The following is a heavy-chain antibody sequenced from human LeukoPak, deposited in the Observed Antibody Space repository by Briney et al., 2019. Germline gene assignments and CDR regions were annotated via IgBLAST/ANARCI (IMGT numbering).Heavy chain of an antibody. V-gene: IGHV3-74*01. J-gene: IGHJ4*02. CDR3: ARIEDRGAAFDS. CDR2: SNIDGRTT. CDR1: GFTFSTYW. Sequence: SGGSLRLSCAASGFTFSTYWMHWVRQAPGEGLVWVSRSNIDGRTTSYADSVKGRFTISRHNAKNMLYLQMNCLRAEDTAVYYCARIEDRGAAFDSWGQGTLVTVSS. D-gene: IGHD3-22*01.